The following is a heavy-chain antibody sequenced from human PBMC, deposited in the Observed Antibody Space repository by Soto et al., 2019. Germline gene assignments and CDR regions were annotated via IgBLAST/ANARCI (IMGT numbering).Heavy chain of an antibody. J-gene: IGHJ4*02. V-gene: IGHV3-7*03. CDR2: INGDGSQI. CDR1: GFTFSNYW. Sequence: LRLSCVASGFTFSNYWMTWLRQAPGKGLEWVAHINGDGSQISYVDSVKGRFTISRDNAESSLYLQMNSLRVEDTAVYYCARHGDYCFDYWGQGILVTVSS. CDR3: ARHGDYCFDY. D-gene: IGHD2-21*02.